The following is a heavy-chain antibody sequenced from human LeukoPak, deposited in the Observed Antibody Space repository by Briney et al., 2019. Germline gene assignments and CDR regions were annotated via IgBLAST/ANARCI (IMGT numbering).Heavy chain of an antibody. Sequence: SETLSLTCAVYGGSFSGYYWSWVRQPPGKGLEWIGEINHSGSTNYNPSLKSRVTISVDRSKNQFSLKLSSVTAADTAVYYCAREDDRKLYIDYWGQGTLVTVSS. J-gene: IGHJ4*02. V-gene: IGHV4-34*01. CDR1: GGSFSGYY. CDR2: INHSGST. CDR3: AREDDRKLYIDY. D-gene: IGHD1-14*01.